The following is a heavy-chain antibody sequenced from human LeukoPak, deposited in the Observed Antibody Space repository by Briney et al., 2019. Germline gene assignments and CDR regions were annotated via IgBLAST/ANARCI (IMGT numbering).Heavy chain of an antibody. CDR1: GFTFSSYA. J-gene: IGHJ4*02. V-gene: IGHV3-30*04. D-gene: IGHD3-10*01. Sequence: GRSLRLSCAASGFTFSSYAMHWVRQAPGKGLEWVAVISYDGSNKYYADSVKGRFTISSDNSKNTLYLQMNSLRAEDTAVYYCAREYYTVRGVFDYWGQGTLVTVSS. CDR3: AREYYTVRGVFDY. CDR2: ISYDGSNK.